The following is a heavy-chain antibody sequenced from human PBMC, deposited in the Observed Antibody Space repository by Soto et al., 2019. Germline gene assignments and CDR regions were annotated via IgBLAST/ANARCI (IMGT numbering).Heavy chain of an antibody. V-gene: IGHV4-59*01. J-gene: IGHJ2*01. Sequence: SETLSLTCNVSGGSISNYYWNWIRRPPGKGLEWIGYIYYRGSTKYNPSLKSRGTISADKSRNQISLKLTSVTAADTAVYYCAREVASPGAWYFDLWGRGTLVTVS. CDR1: GGSISNYY. CDR3: AREVASPGAWYFDL. D-gene: IGHD5-12*01. CDR2: IYYRGST.